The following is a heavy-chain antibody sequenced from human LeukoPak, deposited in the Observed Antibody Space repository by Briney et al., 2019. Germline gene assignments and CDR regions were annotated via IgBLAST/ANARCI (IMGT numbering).Heavy chain of an antibody. Sequence: GGSLRLSCAASGFTFDNYAMSWVRQAPGKGLEWVSAISGNGYNTYYADSVKDRFTVSIESSSNTLSLQMDSLRAEDTAVYYCATGVRLWFAFYSDYWGQGSLVTASS. CDR2: ISGNGYNT. CDR3: ATGVRLWFAFYSDY. J-gene: IGHJ4*02. V-gene: IGHV3-23*01. CDR1: GFTFDNYA. D-gene: IGHD3-10*01.